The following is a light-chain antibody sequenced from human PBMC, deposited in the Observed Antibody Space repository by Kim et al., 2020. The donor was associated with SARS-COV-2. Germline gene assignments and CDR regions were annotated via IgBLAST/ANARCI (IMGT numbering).Light chain of an antibody. CDR2: AAS. Sequence: ASVGVRVTIACRASQTINSYVNWYQQKAGKAPKLLIYAASNLQSGVPSRFRGSGSGTDFTLTISSLQPEDFATYYCQQSFSTPQTFGQGTKVDIK. V-gene: IGKV1-39*01. J-gene: IGKJ1*01. CDR1: QTINSY. CDR3: QQSFSTPQT.